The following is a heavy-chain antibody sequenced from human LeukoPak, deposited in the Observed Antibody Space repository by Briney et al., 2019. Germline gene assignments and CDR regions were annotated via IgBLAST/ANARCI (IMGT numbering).Heavy chain of an antibody. Sequence: ASVKVSCKVSGYCLVELSIHWVRQAPGKGLEWMGGFNPEEDKTIYAQNFQGGVTMTEDTSTDTAYMELSGLRSQDTAVYFCATTVLTDSILTGYYPLDYWGQGTLVTVSS. D-gene: IGHD3-9*01. CDR3: ATTVLTDSILTGYYPLDY. CDR1: GYCLVELS. J-gene: IGHJ4*02. V-gene: IGHV1-24*01. CDR2: FNPEEDKT.